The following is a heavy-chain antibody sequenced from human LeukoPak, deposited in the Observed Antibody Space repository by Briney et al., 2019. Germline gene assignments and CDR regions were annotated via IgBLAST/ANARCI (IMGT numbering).Heavy chain of an antibody. J-gene: IGHJ4*02. CDR3: ARDLSGGWFSGY. D-gene: IGHD6-19*01. CDR1: GFTFSSYN. Sequence: GGSLRLSWAASGFTFSSYNMNWVRQAPGKGLEWVSYISSSSSTIYYADSVKGRFTISRDNAKNSLYLQMNILRAEDTAVYYCARDLSGGWFSGYWGQGTLVTVSS. V-gene: IGHV3-48*04. CDR2: ISSSSSTI.